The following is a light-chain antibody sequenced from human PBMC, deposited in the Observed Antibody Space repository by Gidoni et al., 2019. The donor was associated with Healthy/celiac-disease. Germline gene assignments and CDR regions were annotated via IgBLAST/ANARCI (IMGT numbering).Light chain of an antibody. Sequence: QSALTQPASVSGSPGQSITIPCTGTSSDVGSYNLVSWYQQHPGKAPKLMIYEGSKRPSGVSNRFSGSKSGNTASLTISGLQAEDEADYYCCSYAGSSTGVVFGGGTKLTVL. V-gene: IGLV2-23*01. CDR3: CSYAGSSTGVV. J-gene: IGLJ2*01. CDR2: EGS. CDR1: SSDVGSYNL.